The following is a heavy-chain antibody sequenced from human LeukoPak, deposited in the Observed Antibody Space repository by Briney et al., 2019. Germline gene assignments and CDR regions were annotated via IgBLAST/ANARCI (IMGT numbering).Heavy chain of an antibody. J-gene: IGHJ4*02. CDR3: ARLLYCSSTSCYYFDY. CDR2: ISHSGTT. V-gene: IGHV4-39*01. Sequence: SETLSLTCTVSGGSLSSGNYQWGWIRQPPGKGLEWIALISHSGTTYYNPSLKSRVTMSVDTSKNQFSLKLNSVTAADTAVYYCARLLYCSSTSCYYFDYWGQGTLVTVSS. D-gene: IGHD2-2*01. CDR1: GGSLSSGNYQ.